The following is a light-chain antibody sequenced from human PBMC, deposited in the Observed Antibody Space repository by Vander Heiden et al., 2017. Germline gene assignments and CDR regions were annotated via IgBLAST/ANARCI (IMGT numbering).Light chain of an antibody. CDR3: QQSDSLPLT. J-gene: IGKJ4*01. CDR1: QSISNS. CDR2: AAS. Sequence: DIQVTQSPSSLSASVGDRVTITCRASQSISNSLHWYRQKPGKAPKLLTFAASTLRSGVPLRFSGSGSGTDFTLTISNLQPEDSATYYCQQSDSLPLTFGGGTKVEVK. V-gene: IGKV1-39*01.